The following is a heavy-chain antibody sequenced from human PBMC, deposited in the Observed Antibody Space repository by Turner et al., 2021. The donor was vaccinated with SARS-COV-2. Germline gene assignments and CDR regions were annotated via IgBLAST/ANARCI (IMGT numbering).Heavy chain of an antibody. D-gene: IGHD1-26*01. CDR3: ARHQGSTSDYDHGMNV. CDR1: GGSIRSKS. V-gene: IGHV4-59*08. J-gene: IGHJ6*02. Sequence: VQVQESGPFMVRPSGTLSLSFSGCGGSIRSKSWSWLRQHPGRRLELIGYFDKVGSIDYGPTLRSRVTISVDPSKNQLAKNKISLTAEDTAVYDCARHQGSTSDYDHGMNVWGQGTAVIVSS. CDR2: FDKVGSI.